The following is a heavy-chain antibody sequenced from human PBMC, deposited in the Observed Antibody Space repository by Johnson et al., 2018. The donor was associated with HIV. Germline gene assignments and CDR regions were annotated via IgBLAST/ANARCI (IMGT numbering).Heavy chain of an antibody. CDR1: GFTVSSNY. V-gene: IGHV3-66*02. J-gene: IGHJ3*02. CDR2: IPSGTGT. CDR3: ARASVSSPRYSSSSDDAFDI. D-gene: IGHD6-6*01. Sequence: VQLVESGGGVVRPGGSLRLSCAASGFTVSSNYMSWVRQAPGKGLEWVSGIIPSGTGTHYADSVKGRFTISRDNSKNTLYLQMNSLRAEDTAVYYCARASVSSPRYSSSSDDAFDIWGQGTMVTVSS.